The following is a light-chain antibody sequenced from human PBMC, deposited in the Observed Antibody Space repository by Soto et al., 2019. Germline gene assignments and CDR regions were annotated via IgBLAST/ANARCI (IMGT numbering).Light chain of an antibody. CDR2: YAS. CDR1: LTVGNN. Sequence: DIVMTQFPPTLSMSPGERATLSYRASLTVGNNLAWYQQKPGQAPRLLISYASTRATGIPARFSGSGSDKEFTLTISGLQSEDFAVYYCQQYNNWPPGATFGPGTKLEIK. CDR3: QQYNNWPPGAT. V-gene: IGKV3-15*01. J-gene: IGKJ3*01.